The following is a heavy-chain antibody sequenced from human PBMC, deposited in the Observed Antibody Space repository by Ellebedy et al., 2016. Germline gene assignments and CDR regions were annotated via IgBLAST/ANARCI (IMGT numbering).Heavy chain of an antibody. CDR1: GGTFSSYA. V-gene: IGHV1-69*05. CDR2: IIPIFGTA. Sequence: SVKVSCXASGGTFSSYAISWVRQAPGQGLEWMGGIIPIFGTANYAQKFQGRVTMTTDTSTSTAYMELRSLRSDDTAVYYCARARNYGGGWFNPWGQGTLVTVSS. CDR3: ARARNYGGGWFNP. D-gene: IGHD4-11*01. J-gene: IGHJ5*02.